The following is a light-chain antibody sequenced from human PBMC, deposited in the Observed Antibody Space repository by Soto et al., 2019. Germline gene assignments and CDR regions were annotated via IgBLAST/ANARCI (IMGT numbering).Light chain of an antibody. V-gene: IGLV2-14*01. Sequence: QSVLTQPASVSGSPGQPITISCTGTTSDVGGYNYVSWFQQHPGKAPKLIIYDVSDRPSGVSNRFSGSKSGNTASLTISGLQAEDEADYFCSSYTSSTTPYVFGTGTKLTVL. J-gene: IGLJ1*01. CDR2: DVS. CDR3: SSYTSSTTPYV. CDR1: TSDVGGYNY.